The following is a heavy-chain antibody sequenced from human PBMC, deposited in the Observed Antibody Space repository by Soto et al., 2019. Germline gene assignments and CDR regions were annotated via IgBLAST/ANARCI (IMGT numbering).Heavy chain of an antibody. D-gene: IGHD3-22*01. CDR2: MNPNSGNT. V-gene: IGHV1-8*01. Sequence: ASVKVSSKASGYTITSYDINWVRQATGQGLEWMGWMNPNSGNTGYAQKFQGRVTMTRNTSISTAYMELSSLRSEDTAVYYCARGRYYDSSGYYYDDAFDIWGQGTMVTVSS. J-gene: IGHJ3*02. CDR3: ARGRYYDSSGYYYDDAFDI. CDR1: GYTITSYD.